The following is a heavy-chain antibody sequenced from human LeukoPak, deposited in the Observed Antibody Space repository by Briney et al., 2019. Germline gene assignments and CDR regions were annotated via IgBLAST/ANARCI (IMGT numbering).Heavy chain of an antibody. CDR3: ARDSIDAFDI. CDR1: GGSISSGGYS. J-gene: IGHJ3*02. CDR2: IYHSGST. V-gene: IGHV4-30-2*01. Sequence: NPSETLSLTCAVSGGSISSGGYSWSWIRQPPGKGLEWIGYIYHSGSTYYNPSLESRVTISVDRSKNQFSLKLSSVTAADTAVYYCARDSIDAFDIWGQGTMVTVSS.